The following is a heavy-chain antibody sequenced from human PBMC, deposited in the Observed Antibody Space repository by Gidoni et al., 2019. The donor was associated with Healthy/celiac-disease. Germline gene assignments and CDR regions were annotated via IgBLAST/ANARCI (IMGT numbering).Heavy chain of an antibody. CDR1: GFSLRTSGVG. V-gene: IGHV2-5*01. CDR3: AHTPGWGDSSRRPFDY. D-gene: IGHD6-13*01. J-gene: IGHJ4*02. CDR2: IYWNDDK. Sequence: QITSKESGPTLVKPTQTLTLTCTFSGFSLRTSGVGVGWIRQPPGKSLELLALIYWNDDKRYSPSLKSRLTITKDTSKNQVVLTMTNMDPVDTATYYCAHTPGWGDSSRRPFDYWGQGTLVTVSS.